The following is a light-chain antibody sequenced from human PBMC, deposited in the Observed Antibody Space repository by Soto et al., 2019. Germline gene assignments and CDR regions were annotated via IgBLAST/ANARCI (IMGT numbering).Light chain of an antibody. J-gene: IGKJ1*01. CDR2: GAS. V-gene: IGKV3-20*01. CDR3: HQYGVSPLT. CDR1: HGVDNY. Sequence: EIVLTQSPGTLSLSPGERVTLSCRASHGVDNYLAWYQHKPVQAPRLLIYGASSRAAGVPDRFSGSGFGTDFTLTISKLEPDDFAMYYCHQYGVSPLTFDQGTKVEIK.